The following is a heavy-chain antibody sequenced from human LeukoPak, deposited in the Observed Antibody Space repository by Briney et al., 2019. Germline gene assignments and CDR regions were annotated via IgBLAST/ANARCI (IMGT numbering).Heavy chain of an antibody. D-gene: IGHD3-22*01. CDR1: GFTFSDYY. V-gene: IGHV3-11*01. CDR2: ISSSGNTI. Sequence: GGSLRLSCAAPGFTFSDYYMSWIRQAPGKGLEWVSYISSSGNTIFYADSVKGRFTLSRDNAKNSLYLQMNSLRAEDTAVYYCARVQPHYYDSSGYPPDYWGQGTLVTVSS. CDR3: ARVQPHYYDSSGYPPDY. J-gene: IGHJ4*02.